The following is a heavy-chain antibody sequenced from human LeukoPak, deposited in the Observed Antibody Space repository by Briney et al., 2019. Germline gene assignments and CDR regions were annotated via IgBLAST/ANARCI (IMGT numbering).Heavy chain of an antibody. CDR2: IYYSGST. J-gene: IGHJ5*02. Sequence: SETLSLTCTVSGGSISSYYWSWIRQPPGKGLEWIGYIYYSGSTNYNPSLKSRVTISVDTSKNQFSLKLSSVTAAGTAVYYCARRLVRGVYNWFDPWGQGTLVTVSS. CDR3: ARRLVRGVYNWFDP. D-gene: IGHD3-10*01. CDR1: GGSISSYY. V-gene: IGHV4-59*08.